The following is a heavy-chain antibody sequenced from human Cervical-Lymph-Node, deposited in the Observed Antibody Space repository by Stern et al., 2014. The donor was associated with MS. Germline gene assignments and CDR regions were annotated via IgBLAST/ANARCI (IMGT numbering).Heavy chain of an antibody. Sequence: QVQLQESGPGLVKPSETVSLTCTVSGGSMSSKYWNWIRQPPGKGLEWIAYIYSDGSTNYNPSLKSRVIISLDTSTNQFSLSLTSVTAADTAVYYCARVTGRGTRQNWFDSWGQGTLVTVSS. D-gene: IGHD1-26*01. J-gene: IGHJ5*01. V-gene: IGHV4-59*01. CDR3: ARVTGRGTRQNWFDS. CDR2: IYSDGST. CDR1: GGSMSSKY.